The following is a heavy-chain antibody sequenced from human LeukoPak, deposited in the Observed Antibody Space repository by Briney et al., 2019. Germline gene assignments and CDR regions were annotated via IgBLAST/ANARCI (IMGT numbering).Heavy chain of an antibody. J-gene: IGHJ6*02. CDR2: INHSGST. CDR3: ARITEAYYYGMDV. D-gene: IGHD3-10*01. Sequence: PSETLSLTCAVYGGSFSGYYWSWIRQPPGKGLEWIGEINHSGSTYYNPSLKSRVTISVDTSKNQFSLKLSSVTAADTAVYYCARITEAYYYGMDVWGQGTTVTVSS. V-gene: IGHV4-34*01. CDR1: GGSFSGYY.